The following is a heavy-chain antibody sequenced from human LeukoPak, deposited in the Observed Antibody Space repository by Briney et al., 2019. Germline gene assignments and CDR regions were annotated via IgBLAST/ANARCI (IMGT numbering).Heavy chain of an antibody. Sequence: ASVKVSCKASGYTFTSYAMHWVRQAPGQRLEWMGWISAYNGNTNYAQKLQGRVTMTTDTSTSTAYMELRSLRSDDTAVYYCARAGSSWYEALGYWGQGTLVTVSS. CDR1: GYTFTSYA. V-gene: IGHV1-18*01. CDR2: ISAYNGNT. J-gene: IGHJ4*02. D-gene: IGHD6-13*01. CDR3: ARAGSSWYEALGY.